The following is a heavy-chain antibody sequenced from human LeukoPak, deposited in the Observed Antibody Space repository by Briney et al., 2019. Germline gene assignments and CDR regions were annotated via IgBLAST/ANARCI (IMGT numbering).Heavy chain of an antibody. CDR2: INHSGST. J-gene: IGHJ4*02. Sequence: SETLSLTCAVYGGSFSGYYWSWIRQPPGKGLEWFGEINHSGSTNYNPSLKSRVTISVDTSKNQFSLKLSSVTAADTAVYYCARDLYYYDSSGYYEDDYWGQGTLVTVSS. CDR1: GGSFSGYY. CDR3: ARDLYYYDSSGYYEDDY. V-gene: IGHV4-34*01. D-gene: IGHD3-22*01.